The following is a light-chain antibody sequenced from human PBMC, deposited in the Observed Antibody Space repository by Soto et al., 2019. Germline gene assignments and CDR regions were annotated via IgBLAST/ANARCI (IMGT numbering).Light chain of an antibody. CDR2: DVN. V-gene: IGLV2-14*01. Sequence: QSALTQPASVSGYPGQSITISCTGTSSDVGGYNYVSWYQQLPGKAPKLMIYDVNNRPSGVSNRFSGSKSGNTASLTISGLQAEDEADYYFSSYTGSSTVVFGTGT. CDR3: SSYTGSSTVV. CDR1: SSDVGGYNY. J-gene: IGLJ1*01.